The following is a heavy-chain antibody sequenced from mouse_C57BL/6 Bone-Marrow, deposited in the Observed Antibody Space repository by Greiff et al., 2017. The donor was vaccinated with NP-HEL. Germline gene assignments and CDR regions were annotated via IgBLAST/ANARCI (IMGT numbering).Heavy chain of an antibody. CDR1: GYSITSGYY. CDR2: ISYDGSN. V-gene: IGHV3-6*01. Sequence: EVKLMESGPGLVKPSQSLSLTCSVTGYSITSGYYWNWIRQFPGNKLEWMGYISYDGSNNYNPSLKNRISITRDTSKNQFFLKLNSVTTEDTATYYCARRYYYSKDWFAYWGQGTLVTVSA. J-gene: IGHJ3*01. D-gene: IGHD2-5*01. CDR3: ARRYYYSKDWFAY.